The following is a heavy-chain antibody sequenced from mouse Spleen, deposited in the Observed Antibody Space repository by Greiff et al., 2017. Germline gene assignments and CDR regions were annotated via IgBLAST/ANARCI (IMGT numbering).Heavy chain of an antibody. CDR2: IDPSDSYT. CDR1: GYTFTSYW. J-gene: IGHJ3*01. V-gene: IGHV1-59*01. Sequence: QVQLQQPGAELVRPGTSVKLSCKASGYTFTSYWMHWVKQRPGQGLEWIGVIDPSDSYTNYNQKFKGKATLTVDTSSSTAYMQLSSLTSEDSAVYYCARRDYPEEYWGQGTLVTVSA. CDR3: ARRDYPEEY. D-gene: IGHD5-5*01.